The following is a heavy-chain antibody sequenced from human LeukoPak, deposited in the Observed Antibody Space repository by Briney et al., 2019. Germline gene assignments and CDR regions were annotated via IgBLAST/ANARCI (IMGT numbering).Heavy chain of an antibody. CDR3: AKLATYYDFWSGYYGGQGGDAFDI. Sequence: GGSLRLSCAASGFTFSSYAMSWVRQAPGKGLEWVSAISGSGGSTYYADSVKGRLTISRDNSKNTLYLQMDSLRAEDTAVYYCAKLATYYDFWSGYYGGQGGDAFDIWGQGTMVTVSS. D-gene: IGHD3-3*01. CDR2: ISGSGGST. CDR1: GFTFSSYA. V-gene: IGHV3-23*01. J-gene: IGHJ3*02.